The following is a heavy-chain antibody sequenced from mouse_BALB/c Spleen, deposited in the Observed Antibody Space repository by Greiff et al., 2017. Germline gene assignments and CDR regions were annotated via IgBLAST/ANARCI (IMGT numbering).Heavy chain of an antibody. CDR1: GFTFSSFG. V-gene: IGHV5-17*02. CDR3: ARSPYGNYWYFDV. J-gene: IGHJ1*01. CDR2: ISSGSSTI. D-gene: IGHD2-1*01. Sequence: VQLKESGGGLVQPGGSRKLSCAASGFTFSSFGMHWVRQAPEKGLEWVAYISSGSSTIYYADTVKGRFTISRDNPKNTLFLQMTSLRSEDTAMYYCARSPYGNYWYFDVWGAGTTVTVSS.